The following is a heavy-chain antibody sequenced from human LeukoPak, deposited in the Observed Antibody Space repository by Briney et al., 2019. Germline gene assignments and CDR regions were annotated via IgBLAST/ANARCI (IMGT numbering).Heavy chain of an antibody. CDR2: INGDNGST. V-gene: IGHV1-3*01. J-gene: IGHJ3*02. D-gene: IGHD3-16*01. CDR1: GYTFSRNA. Sequence: ASVKVSCKASGYTFSRNAIHWVRRAPGQRLEWMGRINGDNGSTKYSQKFQGRVTVTRDTSASTAYMELSSLRSEDTAVYYCARDLTLGGDAFDIWGQGTMVTVSS. CDR3: ARDLTLGGDAFDI.